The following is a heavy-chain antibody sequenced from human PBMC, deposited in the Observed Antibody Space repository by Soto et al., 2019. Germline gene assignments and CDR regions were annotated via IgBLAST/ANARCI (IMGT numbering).Heavy chain of an antibody. CDR1: GFTFSNYG. J-gene: IGHJ4*02. D-gene: IGHD2-15*01. CDR2: VSTSGRST. CDR3: VKQAHGLDGVAFDY. V-gene: IGHV3-64D*06. Sequence: PGGSLRLSCAVSGFTFSNYGMNWVRQVPGKGLEAISAVSTSGRSTYYADSVKDRFTISRDNSKNTLFLQMGSLRPEDTAIYYCVKQAHGLDGVAFDYWGQGTQVTVSS.